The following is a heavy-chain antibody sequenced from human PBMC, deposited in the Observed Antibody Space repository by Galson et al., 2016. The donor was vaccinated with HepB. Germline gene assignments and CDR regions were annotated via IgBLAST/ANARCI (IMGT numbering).Heavy chain of an antibody. V-gene: IGHV1-24*01. J-gene: IGHJ5*02. CDR1: GSTLNELS. CDR2: FDPEDGKM. CDR3: ARDAVTLYMYTWFDP. D-gene: IGHD4-17*01. Sequence: SVKVSCKVSGSTLNELSIHWVRQAPGKGLEWMGGFDPEDGKMIYAQRFRGRVTMTEDTSTDTAYMELSSLRSEDTAVYYCARDAVTLYMYTWFDPWGQGTLVTVSS.